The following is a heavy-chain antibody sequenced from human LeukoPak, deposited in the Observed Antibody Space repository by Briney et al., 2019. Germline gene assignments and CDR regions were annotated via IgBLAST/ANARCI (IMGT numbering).Heavy chain of an antibody. D-gene: IGHD1-20*01. CDR2: IHYSGNT. CDR3: ARIITENLRRFDY. V-gene: IGHV4-39*01. Sequence: PSETLSLTCTVSGGSISSSRYYWGWIRQPPGKGPEWIGSIHYSGNTYYNPSLKSRVTISVDTSKNQFSLKLSSVTAADTAVYYCARIITENLRRFDYWGQGTLVTVSS. CDR1: GGSISSSRYY. J-gene: IGHJ4*02.